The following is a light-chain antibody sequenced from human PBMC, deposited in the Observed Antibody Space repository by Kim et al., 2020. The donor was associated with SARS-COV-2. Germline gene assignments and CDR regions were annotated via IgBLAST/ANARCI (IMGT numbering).Light chain of an antibody. Sequence: QSVLTQPPPASGTPGQRVTISCSGSSSNIGSNTVNWYQQLPGTAPKLLIFSNSHRPSGVPDRFSGSKSGTSASLAISGLQSEDEADYYCAAWDDSLNGPVFGGGTKLTVL. J-gene: IGLJ3*02. CDR3: AAWDDSLNGPV. CDR1: SSNIGSNT. V-gene: IGLV1-44*01. CDR2: SNS.